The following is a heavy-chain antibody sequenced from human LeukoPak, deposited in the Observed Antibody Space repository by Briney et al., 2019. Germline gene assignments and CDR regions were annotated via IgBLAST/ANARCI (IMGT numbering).Heavy chain of an antibody. V-gene: IGHV3-23*01. J-gene: IGHJ4*02. D-gene: IGHD6-19*01. CDR2: ISGSGVTT. Sequence: GGSLRLSCAAPGVTFTSYAMSCVRQEPGGGVWWVSVISGSGVTTYYADSVKGRFTISRDNSKNTLYLQMNSLRVEDTAVYYCANVGGTGWRFFDYWGQGTLVTVSS. CDR1: GVTFTSYA. CDR3: ANVGGTGWRFFDY.